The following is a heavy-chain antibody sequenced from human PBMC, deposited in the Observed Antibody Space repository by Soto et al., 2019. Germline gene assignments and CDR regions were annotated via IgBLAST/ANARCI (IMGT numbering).Heavy chain of an antibody. V-gene: IGHV4-59*08. J-gene: IGHJ6*03. CDR1: GGSISSYY. CDR2: IYYSGST. D-gene: IGHD3-10*01. CDR3: ASTTVGNVLLWFGELGYYYYMDV. Sequence: SETLSLTCTVSGGSISSYYWSWIRQPPGKGLEWIGYIYYSGSTNYNPSLKSRVTISVDTSKNQFSLKLSSVTAADTAVYYCASTTVGNVLLWFGELGYYYYMDVWGKGTTVTVSS.